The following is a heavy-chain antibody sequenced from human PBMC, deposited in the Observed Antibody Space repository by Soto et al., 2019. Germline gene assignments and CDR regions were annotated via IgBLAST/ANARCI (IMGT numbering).Heavy chain of an antibody. J-gene: IGHJ6*03. CDR3: ARDGGDEELWFHYYYYYMDV. CDR1: GFTFSSYW. D-gene: IGHD5-18*01. Sequence: GGSLRLSCAASGFTFSSYWMSWVRQAPGKGLEWVANIKQDGSEKYYVDSVKGRFTISRDNAKNSLYLQMNSLRAEDTAVYYCARDGGDEELWFHYYYYYMDVWGKGTTVTVSS. CDR2: IKQDGSEK. V-gene: IGHV3-7*01.